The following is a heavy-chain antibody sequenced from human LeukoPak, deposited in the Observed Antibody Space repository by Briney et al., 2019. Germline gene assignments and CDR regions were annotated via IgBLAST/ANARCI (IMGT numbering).Heavy chain of an antibody. J-gene: IGHJ4*02. V-gene: IGHV5-51*01. Sequence: GESLKISCKASGYTFTSFFIGWVRQMPGQGLEWMGIIYTGDSDTRYSPSFQGQVTISVDKSISTAYLQWRSLKASDTAIYYCARPITGAGTDLRYWGQGTLVTVSS. D-gene: IGHD6-13*01. CDR1: GYTFTSFF. CDR3: ARPITGAGTDLRY. CDR2: IYTGDSDT.